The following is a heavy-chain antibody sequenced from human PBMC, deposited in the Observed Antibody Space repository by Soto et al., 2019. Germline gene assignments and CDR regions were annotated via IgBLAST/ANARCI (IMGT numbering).Heavy chain of an antibody. CDR1: GFTFSSYG. Sequence: VQLVESGGGVVQPGRSLRLSCAASGFTFSSYGMHWVRQAPGKGLEWVAVIWYDGSNKYYADSVKGRFTISRDNSKNTLYLQMNSLRAEDTAVYYCARDSNGDFFDYWGQGTLVTVSS. J-gene: IGHJ4*02. CDR3: ARDSNGDFFDY. D-gene: IGHD4-17*01. V-gene: IGHV3-33*01. CDR2: IWYDGSNK.